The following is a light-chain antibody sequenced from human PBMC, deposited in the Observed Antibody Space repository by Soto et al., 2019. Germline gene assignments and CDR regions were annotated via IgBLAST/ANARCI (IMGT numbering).Light chain of an antibody. CDR3: QQRSNWPLSIT. Sequence: EIVLTQSPGTLSLSPGERSTLSCMASQSVSSSYLAWYQQKPGQAPRLLIYGASSRATGIPARFSGSGSGTDFTLTISSLEPEDFAVYYCQQRSNWPLSITFGQGTRLEIK. J-gene: IGKJ5*01. V-gene: IGKV3D-20*02. CDR2: GAS. CDR1: QSVSSSY.